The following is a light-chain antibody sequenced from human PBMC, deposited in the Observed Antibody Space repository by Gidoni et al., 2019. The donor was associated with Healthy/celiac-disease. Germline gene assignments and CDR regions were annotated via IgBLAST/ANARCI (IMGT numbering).Light chain of an antibody. J-gene: IGKJ4*01. CDR3: QQYDTPLT. CDR2: DAS. CDR1: QDIRNY. Sequence: DIQMTQSPSSLSASVGDRVTITCQASQDIRNYLNWYQQKPGKAPKLLIYDASNLETGVPSRFSGSGSGTDFTFTISSLQPEDIATYYCQQYDTPLTFGGGTKVEIK. V-gene: IGKV1-33*01.